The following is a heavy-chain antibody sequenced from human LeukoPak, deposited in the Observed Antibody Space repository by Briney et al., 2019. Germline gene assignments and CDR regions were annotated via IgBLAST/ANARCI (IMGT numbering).Heavy chain of an antibody. CDR2: IYYSGST. CDR3: ASGGGSSGYYYYYYYMDV. Sequence: SETLSLTCTVSGGSISSYYWSWIRQPPGKGLEWIGYIYYSGSTNYNPSLKSRVTISVDTSKNQFSLKLSSVTAADTAVYYCASGGGSSGYYYYYYYMDVWGKGTTVTVSS. D-gene: IGHD3-22*01. J-gene: IGHJ6*03. V-gene: IGHV4-59*01. CDR1: GGSISSYY.